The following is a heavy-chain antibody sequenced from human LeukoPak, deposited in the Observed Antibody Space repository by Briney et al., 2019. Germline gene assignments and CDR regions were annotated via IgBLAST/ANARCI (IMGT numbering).Heavy chain of an antibody. J-gene: IGHJ6*03. CDR1: GGSISSHF. Sequence: SETLSLTCTVSGGSISSHFWSWIRQPPGKGLEWIGYIYHSGGTNYNPSLKSRVTISVDTSKTQFSLKLSSVTAADTAVYYCARDYVVVVPKHYYMDVWGKGTTVTVSS. CDR3: ARDYVVVVPKHYYMDV. D-gene: IGHD2-2*01. CDR2: IYHSGGT. V-gene: IGHV4-59*11.